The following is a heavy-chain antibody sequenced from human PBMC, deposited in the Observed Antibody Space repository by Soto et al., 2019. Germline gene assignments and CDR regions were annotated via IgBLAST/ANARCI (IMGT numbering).Heavy chain of an antibody. D-gene: IGHD2-21*02. CDR1: GGSISSNNW. V-gene: IGHV4-4*02. CDR2: IFHSGST. Sequence: SETLSLTCAVSGGSISSNNWWSWVRQPPGKGLEWIGEIFHSGSTHYSPSLKSRVTISVDKSKKYFSLNLTSVTAADTAVYYCARAYAHIVVVTATNWYFDLWGRGTLVT. CDR3: ARAYAHIVVVTATNWYFDL. J-gene: IGHJ2*01.